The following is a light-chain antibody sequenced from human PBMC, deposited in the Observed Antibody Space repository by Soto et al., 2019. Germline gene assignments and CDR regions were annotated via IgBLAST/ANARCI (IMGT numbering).Light chain of an antibody. CDR3: ISYAGSNIFV. Sequence: QSALTQPPSASGYPGQSVTISCTGTSSDVGAYNYVSWYQQHPGKVPKLMIYEVSKRPSGVPDRFSGSKSGNTASLTVSGLQAEDEADYYCISYAGSNIFVFGTGTKVTVL. CDR1: SSDVGAYNY. CDR2: EVS. J-gene: IGLJ1*01. V-gene: IGLV2-8*01.